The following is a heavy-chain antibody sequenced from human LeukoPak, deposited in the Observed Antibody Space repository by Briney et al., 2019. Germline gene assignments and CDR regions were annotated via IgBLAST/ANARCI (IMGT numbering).Heavy chain of an antibody. V-gene: IGHV5-51*01. Sequence: GESLKISCKGSGYSFTSYWIGWVRQMPGKGLEWMGIIYPGDSDTRYSPSFQGQVTISADKSISTAYLQWSSLKASDTAMYYCARYSKYYYDSSDDAFDIWGQGTMVTVSS. D-gene: IGHD3-22*01. CDR1: GYSFTSYW. J-gene: IGHJ3*02. CDR2: IYPGDSDT. CDR3: ARYSKYYYDSSDDAFDI.